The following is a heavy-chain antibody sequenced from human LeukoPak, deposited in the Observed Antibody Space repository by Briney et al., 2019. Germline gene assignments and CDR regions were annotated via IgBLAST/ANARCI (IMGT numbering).Heavy chain of an antibody. CDR1: GGSISSGGYY. CDR2: IYYSGST. J-gene: IGHJ4*02. V-gene: IGHV4-39*01. CDR3: ARWQQLGRFFDY. Sequence: PSQTLSLTCAVSGGSISSGGYYWGWIRQPPGKGLEWIGSIYYSGSTYYNPSLKSRVTISVDTSKNQFSLKLSSVTAADTAVYYCARWQQLGRFFDYWGQGTLVTVSS. D-gene: IGHD6-13*01.